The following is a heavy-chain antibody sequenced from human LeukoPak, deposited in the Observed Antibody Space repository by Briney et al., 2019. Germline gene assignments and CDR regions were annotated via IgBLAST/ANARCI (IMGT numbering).Heavy chain of an antibody. J-gene: IGHJ4*02. CDR3: ARDDDSSGYYANYFDY. CDR1: GVSISNSRYY. D-gene: IGHD3-22*01. V-gene: IGHV4-39*07. CDR2: ISYSGST. Sequence: SETLSLTCTVSGVSISNSRYYWGWIRQPPGKGLEWIGSISYSGSTYYNPSLKSRVTISVDTSKNQLSLKLSSVTAADTAVYYCARDDDSSGYYANYFDYWGQGTLVTVSS.